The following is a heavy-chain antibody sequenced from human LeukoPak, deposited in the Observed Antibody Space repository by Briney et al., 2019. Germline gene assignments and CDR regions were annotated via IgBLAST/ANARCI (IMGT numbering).Heavy chain of an antibody. V-gene: IGHV3-64*01. D-gene: IGHD6-19*01. J-gene: IGHJ6*03. CDR1: GFTASSYA. Sequence: GGSVRLSCAPSGFTASSYAMQWVRPAPGKGLEYVSAISSNGGSTYQATSVKGRFTISRVNSTSTLYLQMGSLSAEGRAVMYCARDPEIAVAGTHYYYYMDLWRKGTTDTLSS. CDR3: ARDPEIAVAGTHYYYYMDL. CDR2: ISSNGGST.